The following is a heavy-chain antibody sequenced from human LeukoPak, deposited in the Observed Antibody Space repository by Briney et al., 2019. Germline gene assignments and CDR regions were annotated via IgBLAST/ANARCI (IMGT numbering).Heavy chain of an antibody. CDR2: IKQDGGEK. V-gene: IGHV3-7*01. CDR1: GVTFSSNW. J-gene: IGHJ4*02. D-gene: IGHD3-16*02. CDR3: ERNLYLEQTTYYDYVWGSYRPAACDY. Sequence: GGSLRLSCAASGVTFSSNWMSWVRQAPGEGLGWVSNIKQDGGEKYYVDSEKGRFTLSRDNAKNSLYLQMHSLRPEDTAVYYCERNLYLEQTTYYDYVWGSYRPAACDYWGQGTLVTVSS.